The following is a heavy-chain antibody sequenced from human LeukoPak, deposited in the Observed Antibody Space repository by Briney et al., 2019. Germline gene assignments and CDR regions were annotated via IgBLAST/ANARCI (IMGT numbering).Heavy chain of an antibody. Sequence: GGSLRLSCAASGFIFNNYWMHWVRQAPGKGLEWVSSISSSSSYIYYADSVKGRFTISRDNAKNSLYLQMNSLRAEDTAVYYCAREDTAMVMGQNWFDPWGQGTLVTVSS. V-gene: IGHV3-21*01. D-gene: IGHD5-18*01. CDR1: GFIFNNYW. CDR3: AREDTAMVMGQNWFDP. J-gene: IGHJ5*02. CDR2: ISSSSSYI.